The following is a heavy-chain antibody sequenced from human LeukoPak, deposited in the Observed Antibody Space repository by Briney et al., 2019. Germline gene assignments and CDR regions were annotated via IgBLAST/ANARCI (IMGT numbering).Heavy chain of an antibody. J-gene: IGHJ6*02. Sequence: PGGSLRLSCTASGFTFSNYWMAWVRQAPGKGLEWVAHIKEDGSEKYYVDSVKGRFIISRDNAKTSLYLQMSNLRAEDTAVYFCARGGGLDVWGQGATVTVSS. CDR3: ARGGGLDV. D-gene: IGHD3-16*01. V-gene: IGHV3-7*03. CDR1: GFTFSNYW. CDR2: IKEDGSEK.